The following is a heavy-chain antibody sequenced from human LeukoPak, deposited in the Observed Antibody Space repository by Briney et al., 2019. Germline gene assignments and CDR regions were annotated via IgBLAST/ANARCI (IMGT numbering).Heavy chain of an antibody. V-gene: IGHV1-18*01. CDR3: ARDTPITMVRGGDFDY. CDR1: GYTFTSYG. D-gene: IGHD3-10*01. CDR2: ISAYNGNT. Sequence: ASVKVSCKASGYTFTSYGISWVRQAPGQGLEWMGWISAYNGNTNHAQKLQGRVTMTTDTSTSTAYMELRSLRSDDTAVYYCARDTPITMVRGGDFDYWGQGTLVTVSS. J-gene: IGHJ4*02.